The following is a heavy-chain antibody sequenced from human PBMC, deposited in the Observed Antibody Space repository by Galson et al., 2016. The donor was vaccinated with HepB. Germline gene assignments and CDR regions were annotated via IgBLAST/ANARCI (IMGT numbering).Heavy chain of an antibody. J-gene: IGHJ4*02. CDR3: TTDLDTAILRVSIGY. CDR1: GFTVSNAW. V-gene: IGHV3-15*01. Sequence: SLRLSCAASGFTVSNAWMSWVRQAPGKGLEWVGRIKSKTDGGTTDYAAPVKGRFTISRGDSKNTLYLQMNSLKTEDTAMYYCTTDLDTAILRVSIGYWGQGTLVTVSS. CDR2: IKSKTDGGTT. D-gene: IGHD5-18*01.